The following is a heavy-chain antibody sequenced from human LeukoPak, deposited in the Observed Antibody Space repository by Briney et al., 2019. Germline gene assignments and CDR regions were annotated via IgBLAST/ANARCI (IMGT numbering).Heavy chain of an antibody. V-gene: IGHV3-21*01. J-gene: IGHJ4*02. Sequence: GGSLRLSCAASGFTFSSYSMNWVRQAPGKGLEWVSSISSSSSYIYYADSVKGRFTISRGNAKNSLYLQMNSLRAEDTAVYYCARDMKYYYDSSGYPFDYWGQGTLVTVSS. D-gene: IGHD3-22*01. CDR1: GFTFSSYS. CDR3: ARDMKYYYDSSGYPFDY. CDR2: ISSSSSYI.